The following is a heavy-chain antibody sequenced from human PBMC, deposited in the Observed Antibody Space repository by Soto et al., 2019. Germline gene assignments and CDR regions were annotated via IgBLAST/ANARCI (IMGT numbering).Heavy chain of an antibody. CDR1: GGSLSSGGYY. CDR2: IYYSGST. J-gene: IGHJ6*02. CDR3: ARTYPGVTNYYYYGMDV. V-gene: IGHV4-31*03. D-gene: IGHD3-10*01. Sequence: PSDTLSLTCTVSGGSLSSGGYYWSWIRQHPGKGLEWIGCIYYSGSTYYNPSLKSRVITSVDTSKNQFSLKLSSVTAADTAVYYCARTYPGVTNYYYYGMDVWGQGTTVTVSS.